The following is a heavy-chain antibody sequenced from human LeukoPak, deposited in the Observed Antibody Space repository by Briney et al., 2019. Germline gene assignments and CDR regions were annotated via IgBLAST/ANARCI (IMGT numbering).Heavy chain of an antibody. CDR3: AREVGIYDYFDY. CDR2: IHYSGST. V-gene: IGHV4-31*03. Sequence: SQTLSLTCTVSGGSISSGGYYGRWIRQHPGKGLEWIGYIHYSGSTYYNPSLKSRVTISVDTSKSQFSLKLSSVTAADTAVYYCAREVGIYDYFDYWGQGTLVTVSS. D-gene: IGHD3-16*01. J-gene: IGHJ4*02. CDR1: GGSISSGGYY.